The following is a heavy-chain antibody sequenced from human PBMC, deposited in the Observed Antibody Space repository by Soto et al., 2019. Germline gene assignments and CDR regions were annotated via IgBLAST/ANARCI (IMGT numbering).Heavy chain of an antibody. CDR3: ASMGGGYYDSSGYYYDGLDI. J-gene: IGHJ3*02. V-gene: IGHV1-69*13. CDR1: GGTFSSYA. CDR2: IIPIFGTA. D-gene: IGHD3-22*01. Sequence: SVKVSCKASGGTFSSYAISWVRQAPGQGLEWMGGIIPIFGTANYAQKFQGRVTITADESTSTAYMELSSLRSEDTAVYYCASMGGGYYDSSGYYYDGLDIWGQGTMVTVSS.